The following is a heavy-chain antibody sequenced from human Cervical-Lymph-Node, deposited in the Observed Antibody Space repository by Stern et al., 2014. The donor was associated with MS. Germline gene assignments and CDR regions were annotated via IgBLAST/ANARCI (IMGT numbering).Heavy chain of an antibody. J-gene: IGHJ6*02. CDR3: ARAYYYGSGTYQYYYYQMDV. D-gene: IGHD3-10*01. CDR1: GDTFSSYA. V-gene: IGHV1-69*01. Sequence: VHLVESGAEVKKPGSSVKVSCKASGDTFSSYAITWVRQAPGQGPEWMAGIIPIFGIANYAQKFQGRVTITADESSSTVYMELRSLRSEDSAVYYCARAYYYGSGTYQYYYYQMDVWGQGTAVTVSS. CDR2: IIPIFGIA.